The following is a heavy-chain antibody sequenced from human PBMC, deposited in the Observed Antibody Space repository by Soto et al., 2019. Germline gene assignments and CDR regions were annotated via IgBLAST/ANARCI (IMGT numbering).Heavy chain of an antibody. Sequence: VQLVESGGGLVQPGGSLRLSCVASGFTFSSSEMYWVRQAPGKGLEWVSYIHPAGQPIFYADSVKGRFTISRDNAKNSLYLRMNSLRAEDTAVYYCARRGSSWGQGTMVTVSS. CDR3: ARRGSS. V-gene: IGHV3-48*03. J-gene: IGHJ3*01. D-gene: IGHD2-2*01. CDR1: GFTFSSSE. CDR2: IHPAGQPI.